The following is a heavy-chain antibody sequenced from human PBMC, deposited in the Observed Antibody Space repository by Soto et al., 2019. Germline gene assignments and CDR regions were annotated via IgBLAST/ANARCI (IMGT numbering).Heavy chain of an antibody. CDR2: INSGGDIT. D-gene: IGHD2-2*02. CDR3: ARDLRQSRIPGMDV. Sequence: GGSLRLSCAASGFSFRYYELNWVRQAPGKGLEWVSYINSGGDITYYADSAKGRFTISRDDAKNSLFLQMNSLRSEDTGVCYRARDLRQSRIPGMDVWGQRTTVTVSS. V-gene: IGHV3-48*03. CDR1: GFSFRYYE. J-gene: IGHJ6*01.